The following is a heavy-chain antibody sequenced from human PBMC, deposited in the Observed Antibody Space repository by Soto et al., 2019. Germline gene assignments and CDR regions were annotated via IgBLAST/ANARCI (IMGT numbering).Heavy chain of an antibody. CDR3: AKMEGMDPWAYSFDY. V-gene: IGHV3-23*01. CDR1: GFTFSDFA. D-gene: IGHD2-2*03. J-gene: IGHJ4*02. CDR2: IYGGGNGP. Sequence: EVQVLESGGGLVQPGGSLRLSCAATGFTFSDFAMSWVRQAPGKGLEWVSRIYGGGNGPHYADSVKGRVTISRDNSKNTLYLQINRLIAEYTAVYYCAKMEGMDPWAYSFDYWGQGTLVTVSS.